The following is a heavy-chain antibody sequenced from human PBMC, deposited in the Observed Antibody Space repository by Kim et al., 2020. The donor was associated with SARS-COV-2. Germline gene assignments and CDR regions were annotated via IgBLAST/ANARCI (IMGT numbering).Heavy chain of an antibody. J-gene: IGHJ4*02. CDR3: ATAFRCGSCQRTEYYFDY. CDR2: FDPEDGET. CDR1: GYTLTELS. D-gene: IGHD3-16*01. V-gene: IGHV1-24*01. Sequence: ASVKVSCKVSGYTLTELSMHWVRQAPGKGLEWMGGFDPEDGETIYAQKFQGRVTMTEDTSTDTAYMELSSLRSEDTAVYYCATAFRCGSCQRTEYYFDYWGQGTLVTVSS.